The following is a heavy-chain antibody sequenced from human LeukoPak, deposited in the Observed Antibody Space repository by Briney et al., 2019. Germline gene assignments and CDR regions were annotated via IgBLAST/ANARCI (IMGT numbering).Heavy chain of an antibody. CDR3: AKDQSGGYYSYYFDY. V-gene: IGHV3-74*01. D-gene: IGHD3-22*01. Sequence: GGSLRLSCAASGFTFSSYWMHWVRQAPGKGLVWVSRINSDGSSTSYADSVKGRFTISRDNAKNTLYLQMNSLRAEDTAVYYCAKDQSGGYYSYYFDYWGQGTLVTVSS. CDR1: GFTFSSYW. CDR2: INSDGSST. J-gene: IGHJ4*02.